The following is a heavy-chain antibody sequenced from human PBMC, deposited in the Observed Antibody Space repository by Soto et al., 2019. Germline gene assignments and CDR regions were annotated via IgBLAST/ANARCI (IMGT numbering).Heavy chain of an antibody. Sequence: GGSLRLSCAASGFTFSDYYMSWIRQAPGKGLEWVSYISSSGSTIYYADSVKGRFTISRDNAKNSLYLQMNSLRAEDTAVYYCARDTPLIVGATTFDYWGQGTLVTVSS. V-gene: IGHV3-11*01. CDR1: GFTFSDYY. CDR2: ISSSGSTI. J-gene: IGHJ4*02. CDR3: ARDTPLIVGATTFDY. D-gene: IGHD1-26*01.